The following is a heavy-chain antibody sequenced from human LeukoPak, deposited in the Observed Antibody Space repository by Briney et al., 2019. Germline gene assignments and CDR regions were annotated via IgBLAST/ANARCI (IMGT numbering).Heavy chain of an antibody. CDR1: GFTFSSYV. CDR2: ISGYGGTT. D-gene: IGHD2-21*02. J-gene: IGHJ4*02. Sequence: GGSLRLSCAASGFTFSSYVMSWVLQAPGKGLEWVSSISGYGGTTYHADSVKGRFTISRDNSENTLYLQMNSLRVEDTAVYYCASLAMVVTAIKDYWGRGTLVTVAS. V-gene: IGHV3-23*01. CDR3: ASLAMVVTAIKDY.